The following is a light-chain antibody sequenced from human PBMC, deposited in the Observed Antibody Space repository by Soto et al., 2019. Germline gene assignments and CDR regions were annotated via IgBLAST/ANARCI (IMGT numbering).Light chain of an antibody. CDR2: GAS. V-gene: IGKV3-20*01. CDR1: QSFINNY. Sequence: IVLTQSPGTLSLSPGERATLSCRASQSFINNYLAWYQQKPGQAPRLLIYGASNRATGIPDRFSGSGSGTDFTLTISRLEPEDFAVYYCQQYGSSPSIPFGQGTRLEIK. J-gene: IGKJ5*01. CDR3: QQYGSSPSIP.